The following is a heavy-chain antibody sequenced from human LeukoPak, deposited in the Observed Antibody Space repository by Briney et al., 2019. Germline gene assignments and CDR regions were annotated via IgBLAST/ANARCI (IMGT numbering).Heavy chain of an antibody. CDR1: GYTFTSYG. J-gene: IGHJ4*02. Sequence: ASVKVSCKASGYTFTSYGISWVRQAPGQGLEWMGWISAYNGNTNYAQKLQGRVTMTTDTSTSTAYMELRSLRSDDPAVYYCARHRDGYNSGDYFDYWGQGTLVTVSS. CDR2: ISAYNGNT. CDR3: ARHRDGYNSGDYFDY. D-gene: IGHD5-24*01. V-gene: IGHV1-18*01.